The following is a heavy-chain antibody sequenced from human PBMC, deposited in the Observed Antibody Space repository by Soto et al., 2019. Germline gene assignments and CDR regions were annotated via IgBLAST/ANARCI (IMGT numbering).Heavy chain of an antibody. J-gene: IGHJ6*02. CDR3: ARDNDRPQLGGNYYYILDV. D-gene: IGHD2-8*01. CDR1: GGTFRTAA. CDR2: IMPVFRTP. Sequence: QVQLEQSGAEVKKPGPSVKVSCKASGGTFRTAAVSWVRQAPGQGLEWMGGIMPVFRTPDYAQKFHGRVTITADESPSTAYRELSGLRSDDTAVYYCARDNDRPQLGGNYYYILDVWGQGTTITVSS. V-gene: IGHV1-69*12.